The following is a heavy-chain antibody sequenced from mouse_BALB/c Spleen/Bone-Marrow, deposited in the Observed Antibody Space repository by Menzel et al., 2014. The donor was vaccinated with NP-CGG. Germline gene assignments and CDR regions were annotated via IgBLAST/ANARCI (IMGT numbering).Heavy chain of an antibody. Sequence: VQLQQSGVELVRPGTSVKVSCKASGYAFTNYWIEWVKQRPGQGLEWIGVINPGSGGINYNEKFKGKATLTADESSNTAYMQLSSLTSDDSAVYFCARELGRGFAYWGQGTLVTVSA. CDR2: INPGSGGI. CDR1: GYAFTNYW. D-gene: IGHD4-1*01. CDR3: ARELGRGFAY. J-gene: IGHJ3*01. V-gene: IGHV1-54*01.